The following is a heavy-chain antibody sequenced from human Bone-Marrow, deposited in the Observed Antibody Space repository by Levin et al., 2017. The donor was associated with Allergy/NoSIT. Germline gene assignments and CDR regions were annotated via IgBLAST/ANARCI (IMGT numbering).Heavy chain of an antibody. D-gene: IGHD2-15*01. CDR2: MNPNSGNT. CDR3: ARSGPIVVVVAANNWFDP. J-gene: IGHJ5*02. Sequence: GESLKISCKASGYTFTSYDINWVRQATGQGLEWMGWMNPNSGNTGYAQKFQGRVTMTRNTSISTAYMELSSLRSEDTAVYYCARSGPIVVVVAANNWFDPWGQGTLVTVSS. CDR1: GYTFTSYD. V-gene: IGHV1-8*01.